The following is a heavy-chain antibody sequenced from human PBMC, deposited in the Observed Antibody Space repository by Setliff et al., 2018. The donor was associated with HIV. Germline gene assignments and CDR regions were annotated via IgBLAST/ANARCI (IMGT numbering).Heavy chain of an antibody. Sequence: ASVKVSCKASGYNFIDYNFIWVRQAPGQGLDWMGWMSAYSGDTKYAQKIQGRVNMTRDTSTDTAYVELRSLRFDDTALYYCVRGYYYDKTGYGTFDIWGQGTVVTVS. J-gene: IGHJ3*02. D-gene: IGHD3-22*01. CDR1: GYNFIDYN. V-gene: IGHV1-18*04. CDR2: MSAYSGDT. CDR3: VRGYYYDKTGYGTFDI.